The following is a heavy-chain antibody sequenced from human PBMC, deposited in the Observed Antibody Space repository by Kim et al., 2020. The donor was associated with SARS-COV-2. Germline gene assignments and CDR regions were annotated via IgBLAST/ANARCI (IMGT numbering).Heavy chain of an antibody. V-gene: IGHV1-3*01. CDR3: ASYTPRAGGGAFDY. J-gene: IGHJ4*02. Sequence: SQKFQGRVTITRDTSASTAYMELSSLRSEDTAVYYCASYTPRAGGGAFDYWGQGTLVTVSS. D-gene: IGHD2-2*02.